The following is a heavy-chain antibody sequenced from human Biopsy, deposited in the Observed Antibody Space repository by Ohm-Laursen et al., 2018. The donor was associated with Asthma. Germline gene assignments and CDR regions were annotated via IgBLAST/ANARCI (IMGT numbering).Heavy chain of an antibody. Sequence: TLSLTCTVSYGSITSGGYYWTWIRQHPGKGLEWIGFIYYSGSTYYNPSLKSRVSISIDTSKNQFSLKLSSVTAADTAVYYCARGDSSGWSHYYFDYWGQGTLVTVSS. CDR1: YGSITSGGYY. CDR2: IYYSGST. CDR3: ARGDSSGWSHYYFDY. J-gene: IGHJ4*02. D-gene: IGHD6-19*01. V-gene: IGHV4-31*03.